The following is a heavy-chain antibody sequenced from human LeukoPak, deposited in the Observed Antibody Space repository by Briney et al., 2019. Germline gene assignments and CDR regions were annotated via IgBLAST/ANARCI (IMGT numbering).Heavy chain of an antibody. J-gene: IGHJ4*02. CDR2: INTDGSST. CDR1: GFTFSSYW. V-gene: IGHV3-74*01. D-gene: IGHD3-3*01. Sequence: GGSLRLSCAASGFTFSSYWMHWVRQAPGKGLVWVSRINTDGSSTSYADSVKGRFTISRDNAKNTLYLQMNSLRAEDTAVYYCARAEGYDFWSGPSRYWGQGTLVTVSS. CDR3: ARAEGYDFWSGPSRY.